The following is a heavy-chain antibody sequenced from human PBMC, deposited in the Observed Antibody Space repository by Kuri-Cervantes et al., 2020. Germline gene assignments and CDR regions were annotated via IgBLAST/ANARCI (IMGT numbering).Heavy chain of an antibody. CDR3: GRNVRTIEP. V-gene: IGHV3-30-3*01. CDR2: ISYDGSNK. Sequence: LSLTCAASGFTFSSYAMHWVRQAPGKGLEWVAVISYDGSNKYYADSVKGRFTISRDNSKNTLYLQMNSLRAEDTAVYYCGRNVRTIEPRGQGTLVTVSS. J-gene: IGHJ5*02. D-gene: IGHD1/OR15-1a*01. CDR1: GFTFSSYA.